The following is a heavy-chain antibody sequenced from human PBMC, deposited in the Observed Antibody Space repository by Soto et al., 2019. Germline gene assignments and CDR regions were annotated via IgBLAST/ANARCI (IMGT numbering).Heavy chain of an antibody. D-gene: IGHD3-22*01. CDR1: RFTFSSYA. V-gene: IGHV3-23*01. CDR3: AKDLSDYYDSSGYRAQ. Sequence: GGSLRLSCAASRFTFSSYAMSWVRQPPGKGLEWVSANSGRGGSTYYADSVKGRFTISRDNSKNTLYLQMNSLRAEDSAVYYCAKDLSDYYDSSGYRAQWGQGTLVTVSS. CDR2: NSGRGGST. J-gene: IGHJ4*02.